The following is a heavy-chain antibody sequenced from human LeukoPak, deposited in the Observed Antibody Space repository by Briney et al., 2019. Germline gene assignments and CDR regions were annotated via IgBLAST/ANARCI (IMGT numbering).Heavy chain of an antibody. V-gene: IGHV1-18*01. CDR1: GYTFTSYG. J-gene: IGHJ4*02. CDR3: ARVEYYYDSSGYFPPDY. D-gene: IGHD3-22*01. CDR2: ISAYNGNT. Sequence: GASVKVSCKASGYTFTSYGISWVLQAPGQGLEWIGWISAYNGNTNYAQKLQGRVTMTTDTSTSTAYMELRSLRSDDTAVYYCARVEYYYDSSGYFPPDYWGQGTLVTVSS.